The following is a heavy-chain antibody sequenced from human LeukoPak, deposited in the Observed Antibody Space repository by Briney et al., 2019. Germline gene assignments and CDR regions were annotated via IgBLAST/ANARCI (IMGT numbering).Heavy chain of an antibody. CDR2: INGDGSRT. CDR3: GRDVDYGMDV. Sequence: GGSLRLSCAASGFTVSTNYINWVRQVPGKGLVWVSHINGDGSRTTYADSVEGRFTISRDNAENTLYLQMKTLRAEDTAVYYCGRDVDYGMDVWGQGTTVTVSS. J-gene: IGHJ6*02. D-gene: IGHD2-15*01. V-gene: IGHV3-74*01. CDR1: GFTVSTNY.